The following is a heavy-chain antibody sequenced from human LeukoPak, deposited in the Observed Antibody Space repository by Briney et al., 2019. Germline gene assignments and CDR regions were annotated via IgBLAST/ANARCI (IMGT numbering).Heavy chain of an antibody. CDR2: INPSGGST. V-gene: IGHV1-46*01. D-gene: IGHD6-19*01. CDR3: ARVPGYSSGWFDY. CDR1: GGTFSSYA. J-gene: IGHJ4*02. Sequence: ASVKVSCKASGGTFSSYALSWVRQAPGQGLEWMGIINPSGGSTSYAQKFQGRVTMTRDTSTSTVYMELSSLRSEYTAVYYCARVPGYSSGWFDYWGQGTLVTVSS.